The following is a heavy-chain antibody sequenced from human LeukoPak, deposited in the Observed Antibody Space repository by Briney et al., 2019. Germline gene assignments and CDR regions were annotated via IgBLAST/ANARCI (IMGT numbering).Heavy chain of an antibody. Sequence: SETLPLTCTVSGGSISSGGYYWSWIRQHPGKGLEWIGYIYYSGSTYYNPSLKSRVTISVDTSRNQFSLKLSSVTAADTAVYYCARVMTRIVVVPAAAGWFDPWGQGTLVTVSS. V-gene: IGHV4-31*03. J-gene: IGHJ5*02. D-gene: IGHD2-2*01. CDR3: ARVMTRIVVVPAAAGWFDP. CDR1: GGSISSGGYY. CDR2: IYYSGST.